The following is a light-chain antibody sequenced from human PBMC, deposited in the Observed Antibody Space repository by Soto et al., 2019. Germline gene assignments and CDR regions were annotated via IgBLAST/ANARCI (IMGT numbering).Light chain of an antibody. CDR3: CSYARTSTYV. CDR2: EDN. CDR1: SSDVGSYNL. Sequence: QSVLTQPASVSGSPGQSITISCTGTSSDVGSYNLVSWCQQHPGKAPKLMIYEDNKRPSGVSNRFSVSKSGYTASLTISGLQAEDEADYYCCSYARTSTYVFGSGTKVTVL. V-gene: IGLV2-23*01. J-gene: IGLJ1*01.